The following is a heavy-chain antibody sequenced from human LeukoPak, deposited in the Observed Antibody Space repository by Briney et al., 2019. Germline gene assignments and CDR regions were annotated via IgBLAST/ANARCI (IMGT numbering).Heavy chain of an antibody. V-gene: IGHV4-31*03. D-gene: IGHD6-19*01. Sequence: SQTLSLTCTVSGGSISSGGYYWSWIRQHPGKGLEWIGYIYYSGSTYYNPSLKSRVTISVDTSKNQFSLKLSSVTAADTAVYYCARRRMNSSGHDYWGQGTLVTVSS. CDR2: IYYSGST. J-gene: IGHJ4*02. CDR3: ARRRMNSSGHDY. CDR1: GGSISSGGYY.